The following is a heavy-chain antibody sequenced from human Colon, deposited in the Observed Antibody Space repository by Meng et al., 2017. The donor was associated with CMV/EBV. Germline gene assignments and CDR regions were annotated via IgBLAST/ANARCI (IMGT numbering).Heavy chain of an antibody. D-gene: IGHD1-26*01. CDR2: IYYNGNN. CDR3: ARKWGGYLDF. V-gene: IGHV4-30-2*01. CDR1: GASLSSRGYS. J-gene: IGHJ4*02. Sequence: CGISGASLSSRGYSWSWIRQPPGKGLELIGYIYYNGNNYYSPSLKSRVTISIDRSKNHLLLNLTSVTAADTAVYYCARKWGGYLDFWGQGTLVTVSS.